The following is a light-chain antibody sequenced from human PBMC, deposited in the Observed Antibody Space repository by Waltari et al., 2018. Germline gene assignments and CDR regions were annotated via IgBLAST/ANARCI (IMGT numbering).Light chain of an antibody. J-gene: IGKJ4*01. CDR3: QQYNNWPGT. CDR1: QSVSSN. CDR2: GAS. V-gene: IGKV3-15*01. Sequence: EIVMTQSPATLSVSPGERATLSCRASQSVSSNLAWYQQKPGQAPRLLISGASSRATGIPARFSGSGSGTEFTLTISSPQSEDFAVYYCQQYNNWPGTFGGGTKVEIK.